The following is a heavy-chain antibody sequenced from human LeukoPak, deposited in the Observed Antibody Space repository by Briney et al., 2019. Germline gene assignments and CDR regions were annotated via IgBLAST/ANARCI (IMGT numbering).Heavy chain of an antibody. D-gene: IGHD5-18*01. J-gene: IGHJ4*02. V-gene: IGHV4-59*08. CDR2: IYYSGST. CDR1: GGSISSYY. CDR3: ATLGQARGYSYGPVDY. Sequence: SETLSLTCTVSGGSISSYYWSWIRQPPGKGLECIGYIYYSGSTNYNPSLKSRVTISVLTSKNQFSLKLSSVTAADTAVYYCATLGQARGYSYGPVDYWGQGSLVTVSS.